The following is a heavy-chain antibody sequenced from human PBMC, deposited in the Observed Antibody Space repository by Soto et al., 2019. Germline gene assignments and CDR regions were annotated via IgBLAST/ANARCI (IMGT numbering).Heavy chain of an antibody. V-gene: IGHV1-18*01. CDR3: ARDYYDSSGYPPLW. J-gene: IGHJ4*02. D-gene: IGHD3-22*01. CDR2: ISAYNGNT. Sequence: ASVKVSCKASGYTFTSYGISWARQAPGQGLEWMGWISAYNGNTNYAQKLQGRVTMTTDTSTSTAYMELRSLRSDDTAVYYCARDYYDSSGYPPLWWGQGTLVTVSS. CDR1: GYTFTSYG.